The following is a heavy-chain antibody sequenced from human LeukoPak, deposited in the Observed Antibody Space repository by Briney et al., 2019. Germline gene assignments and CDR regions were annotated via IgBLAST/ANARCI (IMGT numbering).Heavy chain of an antibody. CDR1: GYTFTGYY. CDR3: AREYSSGWYSRYMDV. Sequence: ASVKVSCKASGYTFTGYYMHWVRQAPGQGLEWMGWINPNSGGTNYAQKFQGRVTMTRDTSISTAYMELSRLRSDDTAVYYCAREYSSGWYSRYMDVWGKGTTVTVSS. CDR2: INPNSGGT. V-gene: IGHV1-2*02. J-gene: IGHJ6*03. D-gene: IGHD6-19*01.